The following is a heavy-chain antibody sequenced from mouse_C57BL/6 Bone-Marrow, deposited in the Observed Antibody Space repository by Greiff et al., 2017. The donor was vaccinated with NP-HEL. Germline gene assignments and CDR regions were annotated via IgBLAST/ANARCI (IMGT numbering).Heavy chain of an antibody. D-gene: IGHD3-3*01. CDR2: IRSKSNNYAT. J-gene: IGHJ2*01. CDR1: GFSFNTYA. CDR3: VRQIGLGRYFDY. Sequence: EVQLQQSGGGLVQPKGSLKLSCAASGFSFNTYAMNWVRQAPGKGLEWVARIRSKSNNYATYYADSVKDRFTISRDDSESMLYLQMNNLKTEDTAMYYCVRQIGLGRYFDYWGQGTTLTVSS. V-gene: IGHV10-1*01.